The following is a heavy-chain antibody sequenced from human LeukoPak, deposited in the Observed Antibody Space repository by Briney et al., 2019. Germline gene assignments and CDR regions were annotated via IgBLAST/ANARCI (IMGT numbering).Heavy chain of an antibody. D-gene: IGHD1-26*01. Sequence: PGGSLRLSCAASGFTFSNAWMSWVRQAPGKGLEWVSAISGSGGSTYYADSVRGRFTISRDNSKNTLYLHMNSLRAEDTALYYCARNYYEPTYDYYFDCWGQGTLVTVSS. V-gene: IGHV3-23*01. J-gene: IGHJ4*02. CDR3: ARNYYEPTYDYYFDC. CDR1: GFTFSNAW. CDR2: ISGSGGST.